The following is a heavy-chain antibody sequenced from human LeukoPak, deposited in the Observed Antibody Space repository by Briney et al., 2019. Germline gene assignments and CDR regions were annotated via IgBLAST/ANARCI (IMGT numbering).Heavy chain of an antibody. CDR1: GGSISSYY. CDR2: IYTSGSA. V-gene: IGHV4-4*07. Sequence: SETLSLTCTVSGGSISSYYWSWIRQPAGKGLEWIWRIYTSGSANYNPSLKSRVTMSVDTSKNQFSLKLSSVTAADTAVYYCARDVICSGGSCYPQEWFDHWGQGTLVTVSS. J-gene: IGHJ5*02. CDR3: ARDVICSGGSCYPQEWFDH. D-gene: IGHD2-15*01.